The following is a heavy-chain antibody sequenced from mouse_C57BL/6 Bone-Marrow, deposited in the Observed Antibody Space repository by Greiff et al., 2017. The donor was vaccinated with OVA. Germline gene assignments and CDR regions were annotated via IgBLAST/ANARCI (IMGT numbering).Heavy chain of an antibody. CDR3: ARAPNFFDY. CDR2: IYPGDGDT. J-gene: IGHJ2*01. CDR1: GYAFSSSW. Sequence: QVQLQQSGPELVKPGASVKISCKASGYAFSSSWMNWVKQRPGKGLEWIGRIYPGDGDTNYNGKFKGKATLTADKSSSTAYMQLSSLTSEDSAVYFYARAPNFFDYWGQGTTLTVSS. V-gene: IGHV1-82*01.